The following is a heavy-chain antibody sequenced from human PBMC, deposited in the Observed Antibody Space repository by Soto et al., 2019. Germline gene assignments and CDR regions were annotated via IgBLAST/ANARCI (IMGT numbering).Heavy chain of an antibody. D-gene: IGHD3-9*01. CDR2: ISSSSSYI. J-gene: IGHJ6*03. CDR3: ARESAHYDILTGYYYYYMDV. CDR1: GFTFSSYS. V-gene: IGHV3-21*01. Sequence: GGSLRLSCAASGFTFSSYSMNWVRQAPGKGLEWVSSISSSSSYIHYADSVKGRFTISRDNAKNSLYLQMNSLRAEDTAVYYWARESAHYDILTGYYYYYMDVWGKGTTVTVSS.